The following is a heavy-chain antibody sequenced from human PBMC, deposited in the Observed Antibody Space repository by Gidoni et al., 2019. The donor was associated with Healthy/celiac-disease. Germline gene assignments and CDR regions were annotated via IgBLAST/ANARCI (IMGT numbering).Heavy chain of an antibody. Sequence: QVQLQQWGAGLLQPSETLSLTCAVYGGSFSGYYWSWIRQPPGKGLEWIGEINHSGSTNYNPSLKSRVTISVDTSKNQFSLKLSSVTAADTAVYYCARGGYCSGGSCYGHNWFDPWGQGTLVTVSS. CDR2: INHSGST. V-gene: IGHV4-34*01. D-gene: IGHD2-15*01. CDR3: ARGGYCSGGSCYGHNWFDP. CDR1: GGSFSGYY. J-gene: IGHJ5*02.